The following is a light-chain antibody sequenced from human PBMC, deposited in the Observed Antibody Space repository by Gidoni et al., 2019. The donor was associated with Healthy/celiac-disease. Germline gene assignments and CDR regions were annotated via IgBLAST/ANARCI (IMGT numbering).Light chain of an antibody. V-gene: IGKV1-8*01. CDR2: AAS. Sequence: AIRMTQSPSSLSASTGDSVTITCRASPGISSYLAWYQQKPGKAPKLLIYAASTLQSGVPSRFSGSGSGTGFTLTISCLQSEDFATYYCQQYYSYPQTFGQETKVGIK. CDR3: QQYYSYPQT. CDR1: PGISSY. J-gene: IGKJ1*01.